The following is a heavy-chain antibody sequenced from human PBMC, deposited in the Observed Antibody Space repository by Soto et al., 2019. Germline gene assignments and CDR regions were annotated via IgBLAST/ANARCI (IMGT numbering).Heavy chain of an antibody. V-gene: IGHV4-31*03. CDR2: IYYSGGT. Sequence: SETLSLTCTVSGGSIRSGGYYWSWVRQSPRRGLEWIGNIYYSGGTYYNPSLKSRLTISVDTSKNQFSLNLSSVTAADTAVYYCARDRLMATAGTARHYFGLDVWGQGTTVTVSS. CDR3: ARDRLMATAGTARHYFGLDV. CDR1: GGSIRSGGYY. J-gene: IGHJ6*02. D-gene: IGHD5-18*01.